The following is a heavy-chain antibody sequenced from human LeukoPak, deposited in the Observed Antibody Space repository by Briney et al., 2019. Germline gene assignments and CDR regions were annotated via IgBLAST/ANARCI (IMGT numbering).Heavy chain of an antibody. D-gene: IGHD3-10*01. CDR2: MTGSGGRT. V-gene: IGHV3-23*01. CDR3: ARDRDGYYYGSGSSADY. J-gene: IGHJ4*02. Sequence: GGTLRLSCRASGFTFSGLGMSWVRQTPGKGLEWVSAMTGSGGRTYYADSVKGRFTISRDNAKNSLYLQMNSLRAEDTAVYYCARDRDGYYYGSGSSADYWGQGTLVTVSS. CDR1: GFTFSGLG.